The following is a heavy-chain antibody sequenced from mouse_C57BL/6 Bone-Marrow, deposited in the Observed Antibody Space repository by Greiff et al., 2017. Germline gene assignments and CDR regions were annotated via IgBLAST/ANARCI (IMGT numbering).Heavy chain of an antibody. Sequence: VQLKESGGGLVQPKGSLKLSCAASGFSFNTYAMNWVRQAPGKGLEWVARIRSKSNNYATYYADSVKDRFTISRDDSESMLYLQMNNLKTEDTAMYYCVRQSTVVAHVWYFDVWGTGTTVTVSS. CDR3: VRQSTVVAHVWYFDV. V-gene: IGHV10-1*01. CDR2: IRSKSNNYAT. D-gene: IGHD1-1*01. CDR1: GFSFNTYA. J-gene: IGHJ1*03.